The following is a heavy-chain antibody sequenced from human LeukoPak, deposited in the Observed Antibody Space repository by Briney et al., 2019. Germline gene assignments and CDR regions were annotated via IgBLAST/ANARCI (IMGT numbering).Heavy chain of an antibody. CDR1: GGSISSGGYS. J-gene: IGHJ5*02. Sequence: PSQTLSLTCAVSGGSISSGGYSWSWIRQPPGKGLEWIGNIYHSGSTYYNPSLKSRVTISVDRSKNQFSLKLSSVTAADTAVYYCARGTRSTVTTYETWFDPWGQGTLVTVSS. D-gene: IGHD4-17*01. CDR2: IYHSGST. V-gene: IGHV4-30-2*01. CDR3: ARGTRSTVTTYETWFDP.